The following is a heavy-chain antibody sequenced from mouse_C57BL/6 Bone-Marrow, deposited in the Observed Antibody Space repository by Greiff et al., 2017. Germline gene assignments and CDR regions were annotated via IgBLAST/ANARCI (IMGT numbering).Heavy chain of an antibody. CDR2: IFPGSGST. J-gene: IGHJ3*01. CDR3: ARLPSPWFAY. Sequence: QVQLQESGPELVKPGASVKISCKASGYTFTDYYINWVKQRPGQGLEWIGWIFPGSGSTYYNEKCKGKATLDVDKSSSTADLLLCSLTSDDSAVYVCARLPSPWFAYWGQGTLVTVSA. CDR1: GYTFTDYY. V-gene: IGHV1-75*01.